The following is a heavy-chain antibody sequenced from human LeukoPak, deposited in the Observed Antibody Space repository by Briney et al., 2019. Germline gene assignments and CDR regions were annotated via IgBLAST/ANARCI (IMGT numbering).Heavy chain of an antibody. CDR3: AELGITMIGGV. V-gene: IGHV3-48*04. CDR1: GFTFITYW. D-gene: IGHD3-10*02. CDR2: ISSSGSTI. Sequence: GGSLRLSCAASGFTFITYWMTWVRQAPGKGLEWVSYISSSGSTIYYADSVKGRFTISRDNAKNSLYLQMNSLRAEDTAVYYCAELGITMIGGVWGKGTTVTISS. J-gene: IGHJ6*04.